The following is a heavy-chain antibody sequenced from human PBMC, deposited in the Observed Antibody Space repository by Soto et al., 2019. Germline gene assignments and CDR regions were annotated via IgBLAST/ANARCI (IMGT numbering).Heavy chain of an antibody. CDR1: GGTFSSYT. CDR2: IIPILGIA. Sequence: QVQLVQSGAAVKKPGSSVKVSCKASGGTFSSYTISWVRQAPGQGLEWLGRIIPILGIANYAQKFQGRVTITADESTSTAYMELSSLRSEDTAVYYCARVGGIVVVPADLTCDYWGQGTLVTVSS. J-gene: IGHJ4*02. V-gene: IGHV1-69*02. D-gene: IGHD2-2*01. CDR3: ARVGGIVVVPADLTCDY.